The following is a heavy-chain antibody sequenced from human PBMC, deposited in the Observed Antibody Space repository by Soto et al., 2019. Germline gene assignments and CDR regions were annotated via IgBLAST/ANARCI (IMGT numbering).Heavy chain of an antibody. CDR2: VDYTGSYT. CDR3: AKRSGGFAELDY. V-gene: IGHV3-23*01. Sequence: EVQLLESGGGLVQPGGSLRLSCEASGFTFSGFAMNWVGPPPGKGLEWVSNVDYTGSYTFYAASVKGRFTISRDNSKNMGYLELNSLRAEDTAVYYCAKRSGGFAELDYWGQGTLVIVSS. CDR1: GFTFSGFA. J-gene: IGHJ4*02. D-gene: IGHD5-12*01.